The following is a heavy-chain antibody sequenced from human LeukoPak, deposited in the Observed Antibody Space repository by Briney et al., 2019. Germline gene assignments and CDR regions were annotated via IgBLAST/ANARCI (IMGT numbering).Heavy chain of an antibody. CDR3: ARDLGYSYGLGY. D-gene: IGHD5-18*01. V-gene: IGHV1-2*06. J-gene: IGHJ4*02. CDR1: GYTFTGYY. CDR2: INPNSGGT. Sequence: ASVMVSCKASGYTFTGYYMHWVRQAPGQGLEWMGRINPNSGGTNYAQKFQGRVTMTRDTSISTAYMELSRLRSDDTAVYYCARDLGYSYGLGYWGQGTLVTVSS.